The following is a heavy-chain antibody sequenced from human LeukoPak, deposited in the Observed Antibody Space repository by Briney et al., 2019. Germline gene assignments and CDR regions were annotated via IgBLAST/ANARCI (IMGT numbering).Heavy chain of an antibody. CDR2: ISGSGDST. J-gene: IGHJ4*02. CDR1: GFTFSSYG. V-gene: IGHV3-23*01. Sequence: GGSLRLSCAASGFTFSSYGMNWVRQAPGKGLEWVSAISGSGDSTYYADSVKGRFIISRDNSKNTVHLQMNSLRAEDTAVYYCAKVKGYCSGGSCYSDFWGQGTLVTVSS. D-gene: IGHD2-15*01. CDR3: AKVKGYCSGGSCYSDF.